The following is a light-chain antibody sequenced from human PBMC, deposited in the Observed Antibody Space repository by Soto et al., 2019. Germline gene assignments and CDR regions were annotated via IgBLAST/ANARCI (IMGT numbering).Light chain of an antibody. CDR2: DAS. Sequence: EIVLTQSPATLSLSPGERATLSCGASQSVCSSYLAWYQQKPGLAPRLLIYDASSRATGIPDRFSGSGSGTDFTLTISRLEPEDFAVYYCQQYGSSPRTFGQGTKVDIK. CDR3: QQYGSSPRT. CDR1: QSVCSSY. J-gene: IGKJ1*01. V-gene: IGKV3D-20*01.